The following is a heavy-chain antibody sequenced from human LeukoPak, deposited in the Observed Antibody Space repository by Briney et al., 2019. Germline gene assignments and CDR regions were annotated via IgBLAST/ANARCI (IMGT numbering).Heavy chain of an antibody. CDR3: ARVDGSVDY. CDR2: INTKSGMT. J-gene: IGHJ4*02. D-gene: IGHD3-22*01. Sequence: ASVKVSCKASGYTFTRYDINWVRQATGQGLEWMGWINTKSGMTGHAQRFQGRITITKDTSISTVYMELSSLSSEDTAVYFCARVDGSVDYWGQGTLVTVSS. V-gene: IGHV1-8*03. CDR1: GYTFTRYD.